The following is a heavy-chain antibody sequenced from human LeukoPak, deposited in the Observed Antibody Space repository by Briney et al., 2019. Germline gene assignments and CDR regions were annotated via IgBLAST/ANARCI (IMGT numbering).Heavy chain of an antibody. Sequence: TGGSLRLSCAASGFTVSSNYMSWVRQAPGKGLEWVSVIYSGGSTYYADSVKGRFTISRDYSKNTLYLQVNSLRAEDTAVYYCARGPGRLLPNYYFDYWGQGTLVTVSS. D-gene: IGHD2-15*01. CDR3: ARGPGRLLPNYYFDY. CDR1: GFTVSSNY. V-gene: IGHV3-53*01. CDR2: IYSGGST. J-gene: IGHJ4*02.